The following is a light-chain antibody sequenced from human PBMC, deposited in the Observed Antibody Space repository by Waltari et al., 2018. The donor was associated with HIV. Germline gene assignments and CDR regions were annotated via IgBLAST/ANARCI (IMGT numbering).Light chain of an antibody. J-gene: IGKJ4*01. V-gene: IGKV1-33*01. CDR2: DAS. CDR3: QQYDNLPLT. CDR1: QDLSNS. Sequence: DIQMTQSPSSLSASVGDRVTITCQASQDLSNSLNWYQQKLGKAPKLLIYDASNLETGVPSRFSGSGSGTDFTFTISSLQPEDIATYFCQQYDNLPLTFGGGTKVEIK.